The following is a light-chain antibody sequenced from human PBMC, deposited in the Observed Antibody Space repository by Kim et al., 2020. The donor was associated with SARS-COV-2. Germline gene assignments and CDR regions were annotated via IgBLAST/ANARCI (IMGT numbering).Light chain of an antibody. CDR2: GKN. CDR1: SLRNYY. J-gene: IGLJ2*01. V-gene: IGLV3-19*01. Sequence: SSALTQDPAVSVALGQTVRITCQGDSLRNYYASWYQQKPGQAPVLVIYGKNNRPSGIPDRFSGSSSGNTASLTITGAQAEDEADYYCNSRDSSGNHLVFG. CDR3: NSRDSSGNHLV.